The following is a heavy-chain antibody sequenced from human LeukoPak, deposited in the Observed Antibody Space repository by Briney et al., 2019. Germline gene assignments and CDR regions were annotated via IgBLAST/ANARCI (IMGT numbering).Heavy chain of an antibody. V-gene: IGHV4-59*12. J-gene: IGHJ3*02. CDR2: IYYSVNT. Sequence: SETLSLSCAVSVGSISTFYRSWIRQPAGKGLGLIGYIYYSVNTNYTPSRQCRVTIALDTTKIQFSLRRRSAAAAATALYYGAWYNSLHTYDIWGQGTPVTVSS. CDR3: AWYNSLHTYDI. CDR1: VGSISTFY. D-gene: IGHD1-1*01.